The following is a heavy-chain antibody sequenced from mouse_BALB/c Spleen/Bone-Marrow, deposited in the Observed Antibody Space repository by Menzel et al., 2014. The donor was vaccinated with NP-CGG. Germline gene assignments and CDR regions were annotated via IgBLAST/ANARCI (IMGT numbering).Heavy chain of an antibody. CDR2: IWRGGST. D-gene: IGHD1-1*01. V-gene: IGHV2-5-1*01. Sequence: VKLQESGPSLVQPSQSLSITCTVSGFSLTSYGVHWVRQSPGKGLEWLGVIWRGGSTDYNAAFMSRLSITKDNSKSQVFFKMNSLQADDTAIYYCAKRDNYGYFDYWGQGTTLTVSS. J-gene: IGHJ2*01. CDR3: AKRDNYGYFDY. CDR1: GFSLTSYG.